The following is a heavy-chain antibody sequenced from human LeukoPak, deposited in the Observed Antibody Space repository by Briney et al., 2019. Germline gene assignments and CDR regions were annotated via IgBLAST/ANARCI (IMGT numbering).Heavy chain of an antibody. Sequence: GGSLRLSCAAPDLTFSSYSMNWVRQAPGKGLEWVSSISSSGSYMYYADSVKGRFTISRDNAKNSLYLQMNTLRAEDTAVYYCARDFSRGFDYWGQGTLVTVSS. J-gene: IGHJ4*02. D-gene: IGHD3-10*01. CDR1: DLTFSSYS. CDR2: ISSSGSYM. CDR3: ARDFSRGFDY. V-gene: IGHV3-21*06.